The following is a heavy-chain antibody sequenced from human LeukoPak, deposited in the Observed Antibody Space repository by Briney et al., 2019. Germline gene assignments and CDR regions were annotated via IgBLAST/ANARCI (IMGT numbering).Heavy chain of an antibody. CDR2: IYYSGNT. D-gene: IGHD4-23*01. V-gene: IGHV4-59*08. CDR3: ARLSGGNTGPFDY. J-gene: IGHJ4*02. CDR1: GGSIGSYY. Sequence: SETLSLTCTVSGGSIGSYYWSWIRQPPGRGLEWIGYIYYSGNTNYNPSHKSRVTISVDTSKNQFSLKLTSLTAADTAVYYCARLSGGNTGPFDYWGQGTLVTVSS.